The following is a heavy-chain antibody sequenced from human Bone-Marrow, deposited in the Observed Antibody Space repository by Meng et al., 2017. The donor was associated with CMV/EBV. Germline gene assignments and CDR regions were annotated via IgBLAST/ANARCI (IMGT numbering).Heavy chain of an antibody. J-gene: IGHJ6*02. CDR3: ASTSLNWNYQNYYYYGMDF. CDR2: ISSSSSTI. CDR1: GFTFSSYV. Sequence: GESLKISCAASGFTFSSYVMNWVRQAPGKGLEWVSYISSSSSTIYYADSVKGRFTISRDNAKNSLYLQMNSLRAEDTAVYYCASTSLNWNYQNYYYYGMDFWGQGTTVTVSS. D-gene: IGHD1-7*01. V-gene: IGHV3-48*04.